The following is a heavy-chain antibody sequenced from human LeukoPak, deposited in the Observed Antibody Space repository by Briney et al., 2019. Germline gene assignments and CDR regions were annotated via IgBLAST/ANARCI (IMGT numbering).Heavy chain of an antibody. Sequence: PGGSLKLSCAASGFTFSGSAMHWVRQASGKGREWVGRIRSKANSYATAYAASVKGRFTISRDDSKNTAYLQMNSLKTEDTAVYYCTTHSSSSAWVDYWGQGTLVTVSS. J-gene: IGHJ4*02. CDR2: IRSKANSYAT. CDR1: GFTFSGSA. CDR3: TTHSSSSAWVDY. D-gene: IGHD6-6*01. V-gene: IGHV3-73*01.